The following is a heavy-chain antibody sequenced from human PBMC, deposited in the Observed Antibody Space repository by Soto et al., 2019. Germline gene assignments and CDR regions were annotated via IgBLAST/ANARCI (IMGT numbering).Heavy chain of an antibody. CDR3: ARGHTTFGFYYYGLDV. CDR2: ILNSGST. Sequence: QVQLQESGPGLVKPSQTLSLTCTVSGGSISSDRYFWSWVRQHPGKGLEWIAYILNSGSTYFNPSLXSRVSIXXDTSTSQFSLNLSSVTAADTAVYYCARGHTTFGFYYYGLDVWGQGTTVMVSS. CDR1: GGSISSDRYF. J-gene: IGHJ6*02. V-gene: IGHV4-31*03. D-gene: IGHD3-10*01.